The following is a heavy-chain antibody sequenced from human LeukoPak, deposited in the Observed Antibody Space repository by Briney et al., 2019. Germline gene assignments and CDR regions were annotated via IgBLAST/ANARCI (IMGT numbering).Heavy chain of an antibody. D-gene: IGHD1-26*01. CDR3: ARGESDSGTYSPGDF. V-gene: IGHV3-30*04. CDR1: GFTFSSYA. Sequence: GSLRLSCAASGFTFSSYAIHWARQAPGKGLQWVAVISYDGINKYYVDSVKGRYTISRDNSKNTLYLQMNSLRTEDTAVYYCARGESDSGTYSPGDFWGQGTLVTVSS. CDR2: ISYDGINK. J-gene: IGHJ4*02.